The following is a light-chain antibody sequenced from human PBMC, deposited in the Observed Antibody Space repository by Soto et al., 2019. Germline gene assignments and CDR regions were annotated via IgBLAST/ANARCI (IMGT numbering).Light chain of an antibody. CDR2: AAS. CDR3: QQKYSTPRT. J-gene: IGKJ1*01. CDR1: QSISSS. V-gene: IGKV1-39*01. Sequence: DIQMTQSPSSLSASVGDRVTITCRASQSISSSLIWYQQKPGKAPKFLIYAASSLQSGVPSRFSGSGSGTDFTLTISSLQPEDFATYYCQQKYSTPRTFG.